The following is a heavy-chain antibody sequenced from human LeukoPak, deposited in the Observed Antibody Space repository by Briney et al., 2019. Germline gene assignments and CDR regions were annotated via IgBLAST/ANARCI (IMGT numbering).Heavy chain of an antibody. D-gene: IGHD3-22*01. CDR2: ISSSSSYI. CDR3: ARDTMIVVDDAFDI. J-gene: IGHJ3*02. Sequence: GGSLRLSCAASGFTFSSYSMNWVRQAPGKGLEWVSSISSSSSYIYYADSVKGRFTISRDNAKNSLYLQMNSLRAEDTAVYYCARDTMIVVDDAFDIWGQGTMVTVSP. CDR1: GFTFSSYS. V-gene: IGHV3-21*01.